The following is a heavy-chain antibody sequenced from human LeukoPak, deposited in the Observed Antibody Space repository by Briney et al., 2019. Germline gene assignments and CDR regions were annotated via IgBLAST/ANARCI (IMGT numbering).Heavy chain of an antibody. CDR3: AKGAPLLWVGESQFDY. D-gene: IGHD3-10*01. CDR2: ISYDGSNK. CDR1: GFTFSSYG. V-gene: IGHV3-30*18. Sequence: PGGSLRLSCAASGFTFSSYGMHWVRQAPGKGLEWVAVISYDGSNKYYADSVKGRFTISRDNSKNTLYLQMNSLRAEDTAVYYCAKGAPLLWVGESQFDYWGQGTLVTVSS. J-gene: IGHJ4*02.